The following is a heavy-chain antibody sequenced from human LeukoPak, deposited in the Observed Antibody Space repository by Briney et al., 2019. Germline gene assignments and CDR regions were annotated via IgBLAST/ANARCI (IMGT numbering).Heavy chain of an antibody. V-gene: IGHV4-61*02. CDR3: ARVTVPAAIYYYYMDV. CDR2: IYTSGST. Sequence: PSQTLSLTCTVYGGSISSGSYYWGWIREHGGKGLEWIARIYTSGSTNKNPSLKSRVTISVHTSKTQFSLKLRSVTAADTAVYYCARVTVPAAIYYYYMDVWGKGTTVTVSS. CDR1: GGSISSGSYY. J-gene: IGHJ6*03. D-gene: IGHD2-2*01.